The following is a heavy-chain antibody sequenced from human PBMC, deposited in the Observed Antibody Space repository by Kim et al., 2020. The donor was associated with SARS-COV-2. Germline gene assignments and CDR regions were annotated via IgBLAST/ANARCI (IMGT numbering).Heavy chain of an antibody. CDR2: INHSGST. V-gene: IGHV4-34*01. CDR1: GGSFSGYY. CDR3: ARRRDGYNSSYYYYGMDV. Sequence: SETLSLTCAVYGGSFSGYYWSWIRQPPGKGLEWIGEINHSGSTNYNPSLKSRVTISVDTSKNQFSLKLSSVTAADTVVYYCARRRDGYNSSYYYYGMDVWGQGTTVTVSS. J-gene: IGHJ6*02. D-gene: IGHD5-12*01.